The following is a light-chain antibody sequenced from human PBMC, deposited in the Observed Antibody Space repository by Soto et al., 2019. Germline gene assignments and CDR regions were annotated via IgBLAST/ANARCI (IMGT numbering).Light chain of an antibody. J-gene: IGKJ5*01. CDR1: QSVSSN. CDR3: QQRHMWPIT. V-gene: IGKV3-11*01. Sequence: EIVMTQSPATLSVSPGERATLSCRASQSVSSNLAWYQQKPGQAPRLLIYDAYNRATGIPPRFSGSGSGTDFTLTISSLEPEDSAVYYCQQRHMWPITFGQGTRLENK. CDR2: DAY.